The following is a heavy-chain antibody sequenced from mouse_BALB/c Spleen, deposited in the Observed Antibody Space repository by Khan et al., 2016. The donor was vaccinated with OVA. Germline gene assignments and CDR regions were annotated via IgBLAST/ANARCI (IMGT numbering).Heavy chain of an antibody. J-gene: IGHJ3*01. CDR3: ADHLTGSFAY. V-gene: IGHV5-6-5*01. D-gene: IGHD4-1*01. Sequence: EVQLVESGGGLVKPGGSLKLSCAASGFTFSSYAVSWIRQTPEKRLEWVASINSGGSTYYPVSVKGRFTISRDDARNILYLQMSSLRSEDTAMYYCADHLTGSFAYWGQGTLVTVSA. CDR1: GFTFSSYA. CDR2: INSGGST.